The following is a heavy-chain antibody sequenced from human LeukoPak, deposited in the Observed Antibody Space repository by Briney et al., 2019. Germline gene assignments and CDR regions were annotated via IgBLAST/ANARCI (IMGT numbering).Heavy chain of an antibody. V-gene: IGHV4-59*01. Sequence: SETLSLTCTVSGDSISHYYWSWIRQPPGKGLEWIGYIYYSGTTNYNPSLKSRVTISVDTSKNQFSLKLNSVTAADTAVYYCAREDPRTKVPEGMDVWGQGTTVTVSS. CDR2: IYYSGTT. CDR1: GDSISHYY. J-gene: IGHJ6*02. CDR3: AREDPRTKVPEGMDV. D-gene: IGHD4/OR15-4a*01.